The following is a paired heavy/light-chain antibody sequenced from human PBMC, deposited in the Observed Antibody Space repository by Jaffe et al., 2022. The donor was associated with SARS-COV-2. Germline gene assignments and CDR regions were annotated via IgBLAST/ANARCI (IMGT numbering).Light chain of an antibody. J-gene: IGKJ2*01. CDR3: HNYYSAPYT. CDR2: AAT. CDR1: QGITNH. V-gene: IGKV1-27*01. Sequence: DIQMTQSPSSLSASVGDRVTIACRASQGITNHLAWYQQKPGNVPQLLIYAATTLQSGVPSRFSGSGSGTDFTLTISSLQPEDVATYYCHNYYSAPYTFGQGTKLEIK.
Heavy chain of an antibody. V-gene: IGHV3-48*01. CDR2: ISSSGGTV. CDR3: ARDRAWFSSGNYYYFMDV. D-gene: IGHD6-19*01. CDR1: GFTFSSFT. J-gene: IGHJ6*03. Sequence: EVQLVESGGDLVQPGGSLRLSCAASGFTFSSFTMKWVRQAPGKGLEWVSFISSSGGTVYYADSVKGRFTISRDSAKNSLYLQMNSLRAEDTAVYYCARDRAWFSSGNYYYFMDVWGKGTTVTVSS.